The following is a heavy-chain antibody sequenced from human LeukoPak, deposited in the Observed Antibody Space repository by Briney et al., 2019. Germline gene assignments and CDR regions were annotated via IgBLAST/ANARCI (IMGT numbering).Heavy chain of an antibody. CDR3: ATDGTSTDDY. CDR2: ISGNNDNP. V-gene: IGHV1-18*01. CDR1: GYTFSNFG. D-gene: IGHD2-2*01. J-gene: IGHJ4*02. Sequence: ASVKVSCNASGYTFSNFGINWVRQAPGQGLEWIAWISGNNDNPNYGQKFQGRFTVTTNSSTSTAYMELGNLRSDDTAVYYCATDGTSTDDYWGQGTLVTVSS.